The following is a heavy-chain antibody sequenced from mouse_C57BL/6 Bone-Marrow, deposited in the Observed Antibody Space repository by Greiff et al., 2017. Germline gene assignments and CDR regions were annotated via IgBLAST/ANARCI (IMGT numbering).Heavy chain of an antibody. Sequence: QVHAKQPGAELVKPGASVKLSCKASGYTFTSYWMHWVKQRPGRGLEWIGRIDPNSGGTKYNEKFKSKATLTVDKPSSTAYLQLSSLTSEDSAVYYCARGGLITTGDYCGQGTTLPVAS. J-gene: IGHJ2*01. CDR1: GYTFTSYW. D-gene: IGHD1-1*01. CDR2: IDPNSGGT. V-gene: IGHV1-72*01. CDR3: ARGGLITTGDY.